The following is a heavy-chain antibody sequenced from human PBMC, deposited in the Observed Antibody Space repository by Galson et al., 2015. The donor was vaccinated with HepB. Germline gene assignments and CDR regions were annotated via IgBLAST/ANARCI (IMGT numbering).Heavy chain of an antibody. Sequence: VKVSCKASGYTFPIYAMHWVRQAPGQRLEWMGLIDAGNGNTEYSQMFQDRVAITRDTSASIVYMDLSSLRSEDTAVYYCARPLGGGATLGFDYWGQGTLVTVPS. V-gene: IGHV1-3*01. CDR2: IDAGNGNT. CDR1: GYTFPIYA. J-gene: IGHJ4*02. D-gene: IGHD1-26*01. CDR3: ARPLGGGATLGFDY.